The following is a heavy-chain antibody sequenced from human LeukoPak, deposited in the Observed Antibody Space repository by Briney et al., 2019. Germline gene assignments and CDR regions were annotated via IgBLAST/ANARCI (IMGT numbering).Heavy chain of an antibody. J-gene: IGHJ6*02. CDR3: ARDRIAATAGMDV. CDR2: INPNSGGT. V-gene: IGHV1-2*02. D-gene: IGHD6-6*01. Sequence: ASVKVSCKASGYTFTGYYMHWVRQAPGQGLEWMGWINPNSGGTNYAQKFQGRVTMTRDTSISTAYMELSRLRSDDTAVYYCARDRIAATAGMDVWGQGTTVTVSS. CDR1: GYTFTGYY.